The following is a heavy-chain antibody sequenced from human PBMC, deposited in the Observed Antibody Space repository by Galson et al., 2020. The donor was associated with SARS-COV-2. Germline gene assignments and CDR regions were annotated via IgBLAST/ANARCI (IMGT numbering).Heavy chain of an antibody. CDR1: GGTFSNYA. V-gene: IGHV1-69*13. CDR3: ARGDGVAGARIYYYGMDV. Sequence: SVKVSCKASGGTFSNYAITWVRQAPGQGLEWMGGIIVIFGSTNYAQKFQGRVTITADESTNTSYMELSSLRSEDTAVYYCARGDGVAGARIYYYGMDVWGQGTTVSVSS. D-gene: IGHD6-13*01. J-gene: IGHJ6*02. CDR2: IIVIFGST.